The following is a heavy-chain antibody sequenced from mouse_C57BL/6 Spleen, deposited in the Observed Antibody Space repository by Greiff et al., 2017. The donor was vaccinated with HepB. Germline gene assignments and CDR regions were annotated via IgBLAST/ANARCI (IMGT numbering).Heavy chain of an antibody. CDR3: TPLPVGYAMDY. D-gene: IGHD1-1*01. Sequence: EVKLEESGGGLVQPGGSMKLSCVASGFTFSNYWMNWVRQSPEKGLEWVAQIRLKSDNYATHYAESVKGRFTISRDDSKSSVYLQMNNLRAEDTGVYYCTPLPVGYAMDYWGQGTSVTVSS. V-gene: IGHV6-3*01. J-gene: IGHJ4*01. CDR2: IRLKSDNYAT. CDR1: GFTFSNYW.